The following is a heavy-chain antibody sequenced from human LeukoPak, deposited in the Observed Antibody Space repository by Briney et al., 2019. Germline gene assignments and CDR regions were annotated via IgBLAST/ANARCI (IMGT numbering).Heavy chain of an antibody. Sequence: SETLSLTCTVSGGSISSSSYYWGWTRQPPGKGLEWIGSIYYSGSTYYNPSLKSRVTISVDTSKNQFSLKLSSVTAADTAVYYCARDRYSSGNYYYYYMDVWGKGTTVTVSS. CDR1: GGSISSSSYY. CDR2: IYYSGST. D-gene: IGHD6-19*01. J-gene: IGHJ6*03. V-gene: IGHV4-39*07. CDR3: ARDRYSSGNYYYYYMDV.